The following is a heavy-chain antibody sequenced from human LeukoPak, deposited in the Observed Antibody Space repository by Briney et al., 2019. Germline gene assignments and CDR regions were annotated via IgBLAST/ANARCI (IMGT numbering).Heavy chain of an antibody. Sequence: EASVKVSCKASGYTFTDYYMHWVRQAPGQGLEWMGWISAYNGNTNYAQKLQGRVTMTTDTSTSTAYMELRSLRSDDTAVYYCARESSTSLLLTFDYWGQGTLVTVSS. J-gene: IGHJ4*02. D-gene: IGHD2-2*01. CDR3: ARESSTSLLLTFDY. CDR1: GYTFTDYY. CDR2: ISAYNGNT. V-gene: IGHV1-18*04.